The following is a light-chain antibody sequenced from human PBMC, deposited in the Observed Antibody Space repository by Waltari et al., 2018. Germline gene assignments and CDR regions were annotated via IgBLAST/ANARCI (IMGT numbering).Light chain of an antibody. CDR3: QQYNSYSLLS. V-gene: IGKV1-5*03. J-gene: IGKJ4*01. CDR1: QSISNW. Sequence: DIQMTQSPSTLSASVGDRVIISCRASQSISNWLAWYQQRPGKDPKLLVYKSSPLESGVPSRFSGSGSGTEFTLTISSLQPEDFATYYCQQYNSYSLLSFGGGTKVEIK. CDR2: KSS.